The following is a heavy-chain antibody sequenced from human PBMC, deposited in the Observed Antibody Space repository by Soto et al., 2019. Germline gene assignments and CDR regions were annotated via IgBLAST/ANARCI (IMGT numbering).Heavy chain of an antibody. CDR3: AREGNLGRWLQPLDF. CDR1: GGSTSACA. Sequence: SETRCVTCSGSGGSTSACAWSGCRQPPGKGLEWIGNIHYNGNTKYNPSLKSRVTMSVDTSKNQFSLKLISVTAADTAKYFCAREGNLGRWLQPLDFWGQRTLVTVS. V-gene: IGHV4-59*01. D-gene: IGHD5-12*01. J-gene: IGHJ4*02. CDR2: IHYNGNT.